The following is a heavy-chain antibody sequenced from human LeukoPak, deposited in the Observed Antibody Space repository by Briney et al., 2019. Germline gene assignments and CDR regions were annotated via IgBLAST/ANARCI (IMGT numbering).Heavy chain of an antibody. J-gene: IGHJ4*02. Sequence: GGSLRLSCAASGFTFSSYAMSWVRQAPGKGLEWVSAISGSGGSTYYADSVKGWFTISRDNSKNTLYLQMNSLRAEDTAVYYCAKDMVLRYFDWLLFLDYWGQGTLVTVSS. CDR3: AKDMVLRYFDWLLFLDY. CDR1: GFTFSSYA. V-gene: IGHV3-23*01. D-gene: IGHD3-9*01. CDR2: ISGSGGST.